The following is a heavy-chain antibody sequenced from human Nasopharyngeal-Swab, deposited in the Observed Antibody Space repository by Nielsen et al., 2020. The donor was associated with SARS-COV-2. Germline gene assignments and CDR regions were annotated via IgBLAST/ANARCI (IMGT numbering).Heavy chain of an antibody. Sequence: SVKVSCKASGGTFSSYAISWVRQAPAQGLEWMGGIIPIFGTANYAQKFQGRVTITADESTSTAYMELSSLRSEDTAVYYCARDFGVVAATGWYFDYWGQGTLVTVSS. J-gene: IGHJ4*02. CDR2: IIPIFGTA. V-gene: IGHV1-69*13. CDR1: GGTFSSYA. D-gene: IGHD2-15*01. CDR3: ARDFGVVAATGWYFDY.